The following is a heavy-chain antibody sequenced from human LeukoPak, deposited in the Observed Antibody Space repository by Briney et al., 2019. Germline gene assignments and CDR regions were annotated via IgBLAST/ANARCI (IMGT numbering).Heavy chain of an antibody. CDR2: IIPVFGTA. CDR3: AIRQSTAADSKPYENPSFDY. CDR1: GGTFSSYA. J-gene: IGHJ4*02. V-gene: IGHV1-69*13. Sequence: SVKVSCKASGGTFSSYAISWVRQAPGQGLEWMGGIIPVFGTANYAQKFQGRVTITADESTSTAYMELSSLRSEDTAVYYCAIRQSTAADSKPYENPSFDYWGQGTLVTVSS. D-gene: IGHD6-13*01.